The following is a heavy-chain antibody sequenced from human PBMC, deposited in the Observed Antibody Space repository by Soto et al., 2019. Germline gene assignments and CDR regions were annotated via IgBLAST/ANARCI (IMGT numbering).Heavy chain of an antibody. CDR1: GFTVSSYG. J-gene: IGHJ6*02. CDR3: AKSNYYYGMDV. CDR2: ISYDGSNK. Sequence: QVPLVESWGVVVQPGRSLRLSCAASGFTVSSYGLHWVRQAPGKGLEWVAVISYDGSNKYYADSVKGRFTISRDNSKNTLYLQMNSLRAEDTAVYYCAKSNYYYGMDVWGQGTTVTVSS. V-gene: IGHV3-30*18.